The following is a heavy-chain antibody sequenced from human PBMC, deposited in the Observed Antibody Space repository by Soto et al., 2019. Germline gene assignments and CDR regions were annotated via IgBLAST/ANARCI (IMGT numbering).Heavy chain of an antibody. J-gene: IGHJ4*02. CDR2: ISYDGSNK. Sequence: GGSLRLSCAASGFTFSSYGMHWVRQAPGKGLEWVAVISYDGSNKYYADSVKGRFAISRDNSKNTLYLQMNSLRAEDTAVYYCAKDKDYPLDYWGQGTLVTVSS. CDR1: GFTFSSYG. D-gene: IGHD2-15*01. CDR3: AKDKDYPLDY. V-gene: IGHV3-30*18.